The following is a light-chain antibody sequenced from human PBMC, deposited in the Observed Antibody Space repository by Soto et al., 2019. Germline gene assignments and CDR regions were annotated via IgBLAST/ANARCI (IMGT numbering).Light chain of an antibody. J-gene: IGKJ1*01. CDR2: AAS. Sequence: DIQMTQSPSSLSASVGDRVTITCRASQSITRFLNWYQQKPGKAPKLLIYAASTLQSGVPSRFSGSGSGTEFTLTISSLQPEDFATYYCQQLNSYPPWTFGQGTKVDIK. CDR3: QQLNSYPPWT. CDR1: QSITRF. V-gene: IGKV1-9*01.